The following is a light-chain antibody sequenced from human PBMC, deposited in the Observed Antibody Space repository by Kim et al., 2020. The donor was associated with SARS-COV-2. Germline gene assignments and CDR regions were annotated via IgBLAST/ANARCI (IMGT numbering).Light chain of an antibody. CDR2: STF. J-gene: IGKJ2*01. CDR3: QHYNRPRPYT. V-gene: IGKV3-20*01. CDR1: ESISSSF. Sequence: SPGERATFFLRTSESISSSFLAWYHQRPGQAPRLLIYSTFTRATGIPDRFSGRGSGTDFTLTISRLEPEDFGMYYCQHYNRPRPYTFGQGTKLEI.